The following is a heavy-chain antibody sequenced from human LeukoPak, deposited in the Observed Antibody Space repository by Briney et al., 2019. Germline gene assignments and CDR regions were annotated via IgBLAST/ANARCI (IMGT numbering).Heavy chain of an antibody. CDR3: TRDLRMDYYYVDYYYYGMDV. Sequence: GGSLRLSYAASGFTLKTCLMNWVRQAPGKGLVWVSRINSDGSSLTYADSVKGRFTVSRDNAKNTLYLQMNSLRAEDTAMYYCTRDLRMDYYYVDYYYYGMDVWGQGTTVTVSS. V-gene: IGHV3-74*03. J-gene: IGHJ6*02. D-gene: IGHD3-10*02. CDR1: GFTLKTCL. CDR2: INSDGSSL.